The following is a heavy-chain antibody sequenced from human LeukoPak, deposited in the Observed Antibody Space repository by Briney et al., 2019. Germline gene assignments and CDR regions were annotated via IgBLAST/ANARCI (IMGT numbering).Heavy chain of an antibody. CDR2: INWNGGST. CDR3: ARVGFARTRVRPTLDY. J-gene: IGHJ4*02. CDR1: GFTFNDNG. D-gene: IGHD3-10*01. Sequence: GGSLSLSCAASGFTFNDNGMSGVRQAQGKGREWVSGINWNGGSTGYADSVKGRFTISRDNAKNSLYLQMNSLRAEDTAVYYCARVGFARTRVRPTLDYWGQGTLVTVSS. V-gene: IGHV3-20*04.